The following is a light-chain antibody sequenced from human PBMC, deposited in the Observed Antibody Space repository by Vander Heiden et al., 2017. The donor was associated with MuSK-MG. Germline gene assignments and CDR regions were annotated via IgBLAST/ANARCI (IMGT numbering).Light chain of an antibody. CDR1: QSISSY. Sequence: DIQMTQSPSSLSASVGDRVTITCRASQSISSYLNWYQQKPGKAPKLLIYAASSLQRGVPSRFSGSGYGTDFTLTISSLQPEDFAPYYCQQSDSTLQWTFGQGTKVEIK. CDR2: AAS. V-gene: IGKV1-39*01. CDR3: QQSDSTLQWT. J-gene: IGKJ1*01.